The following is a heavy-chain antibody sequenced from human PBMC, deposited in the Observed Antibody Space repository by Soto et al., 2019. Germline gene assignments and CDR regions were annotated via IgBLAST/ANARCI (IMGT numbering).Heavy chain of an antibody. V-gene: IGHV1-18*01. J-gene: IGHJ4*02. CDR2: ISAYNGNT. Sequence: QVQLVQSGAEVKKPGASVKVSCRASGYTFTSYGISWVRQAPGQGLEWMGWISAYNGNTNYAQKLQCRVTMTTGTPTGTTYTELRSLRYDDTAMYYCASHLRPVYCSGGSCYLDYWGQGTLVTVSS. D-gene: IGHD2-15*01. CDR1: GYTFTSYG. CDR3: ASHLRPVYCSGGSCYLDY.